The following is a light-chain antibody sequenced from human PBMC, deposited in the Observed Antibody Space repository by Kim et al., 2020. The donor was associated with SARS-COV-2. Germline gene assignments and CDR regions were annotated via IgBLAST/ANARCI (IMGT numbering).Light chain of an antibody. CDR3: QHYDGSPRT. Sequence: EIVLTQSPGTLSLSPGERATLSCRASQGIRSNFLGWYQQKPGQAPTLFIYGASNRVPGVPDRVSGSGSGTDFTLTISRLEPEDFAVYYCQHYDGSPRTFGQGTKVDIK. CDR1: QGIRSNF. J-gene: IGKJ1*01. CDR2: GAS. V-gene: IGKV3-20*01.